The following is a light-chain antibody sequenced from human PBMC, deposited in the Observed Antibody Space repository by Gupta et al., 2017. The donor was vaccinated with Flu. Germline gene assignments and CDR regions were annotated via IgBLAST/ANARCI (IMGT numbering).Light chain of an antibody. V-gene: IGKV3-20*01. CDR2: GAS. Sequence: SLSSSPGGAAILSCRARHIVVAYFVGWHQQHPGHARLLLIYGASTRAPGPPGRFSGRSYGKFFTLSSSMRDPEDSAVYYCQYGGSSRAYTFGQGTKLEI. CDR1: HIVVAYF. J-gene: IGKJ2*01. CDR3: QYGGSSRAYT.